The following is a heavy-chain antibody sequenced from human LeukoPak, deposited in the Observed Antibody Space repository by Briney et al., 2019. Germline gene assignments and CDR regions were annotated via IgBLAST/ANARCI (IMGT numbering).Heavy chain of an antibody. CDR2: ISGGGTTI. CDR3: AREPVYYYYMDV. V-gene: IGHV3-48*01. J-gene: IGHJ6*03. Sequence: GGSLRLSCAASGFTFSSYWMHWVRQAPGKGLEWVSYISGGGTTIYYADSVKGRFTISRDSAKDSLDLQMNSLRAEDTAVYYCAREPVYYYYMDVWGKGTTVTVSS. CDR1: GFTFSSYW.